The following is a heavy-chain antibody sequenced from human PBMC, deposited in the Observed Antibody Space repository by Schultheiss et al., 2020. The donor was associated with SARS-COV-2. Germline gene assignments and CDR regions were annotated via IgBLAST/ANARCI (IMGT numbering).Heavy chain of an antibody. J-gene: IGHJ6*03. Sequence: GGSLRLSCAASGFTFSSYAMYWVRQAPGKGLEWVSVIYSGGSTYYADSVKGRFTISRDNAKNALYLEMSSLRGEDTAVYYCARYAAAMMYMDVWGKGTTVTVSS. V-gene: IGHV3-23*03. CDR2: IYSGGST. D-gene: IGHD2-2*01. CDR1: GFTFSSYA. CDR3: ARYAAAMMYMDV.